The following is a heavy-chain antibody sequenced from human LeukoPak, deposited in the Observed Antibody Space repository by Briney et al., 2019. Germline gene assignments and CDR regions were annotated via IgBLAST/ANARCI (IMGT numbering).Heavy chain of an antibody. D-gene: IGHD2-21*02. CDR3: AKGGHPAVVTTRFDS. CDR1: GFIFSSYA. V-gene: IGHV3-23*01. J-gene: IGHJ5*01. CDR2: ISGSGDST. Sequence: PGGSLRLSCAASGFIFSSYAMSWVRQAPGKGLEWVSAISGSGDSTYYADSVKGRFTISRDNSKNTLYLQMNSLRAEDSAVYYCAKGGHPAVVTTRFDSWGQGTLVTVSS.